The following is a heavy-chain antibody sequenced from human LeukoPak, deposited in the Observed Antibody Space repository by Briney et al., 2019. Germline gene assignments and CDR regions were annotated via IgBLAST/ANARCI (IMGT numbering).Heavy chain of an antibody. CDR1: GYTFTGYY. Sequence: ASVKVSCKASGYTFTGYYMHWVRQAPGQGLEWMGWINPNSGGTNYAQKFQGRVTMTRDTSISTAYMELSRLRSDDTAVYYCARAPGTTNYYYGMDVWGQGTTVTVSS. CDR3: ARAPGTTNYYYGMDV. CDR2: INPNSGGT. D-gene: IGHD2/OR15-2a*01. J-gene: IGHJ6*02. V-gene: IGHV1-2*02.